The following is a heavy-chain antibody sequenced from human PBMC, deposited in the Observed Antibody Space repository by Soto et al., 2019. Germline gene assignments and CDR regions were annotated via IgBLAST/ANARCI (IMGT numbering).Heavy chain of an antibody. CDR3: ARLWGDGGNSTSYYGMDV. V-gene: IGHV3-13*04. CDR2: IGTAGDT. Sequence: EVQLVESGGGLVQPGGSLRLSCAASGFTFSSYDMHWVRQATGKGLEWVAAIGTAGDTYYPGYVKGRITISRENTKNSLYLQMNSMRAGDTAVYYCARLWGDGGNSTSYYGMDVWGQGTTVTVSS. CDR1: GFTFSSYD. J-gene: IGHJ6*02. D-gene: IGHD2-21*02.